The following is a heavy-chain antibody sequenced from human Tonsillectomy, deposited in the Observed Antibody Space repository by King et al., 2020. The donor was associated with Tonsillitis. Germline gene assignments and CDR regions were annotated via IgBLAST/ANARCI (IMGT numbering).Heavy chain of an antibody. D-gene: IGHD3-22*01. V-gene: IGHV3-23*04. Sequence: VQLVESGGGLVQPGGSLRLSCAASGFTFSSYAMNWVRQAPGKGLEWVSTISGSGGSTYYADSVKGRFTISRDNSKNTLYLQMNSLRVDDTAVYYCAKDGEVAMIAPIDWFDHWGQGTLVTVSS. CDR2: ISGSGGST. CDR1: GFTFSSYA. J-gene: IGHJ5*02. CDR3: AKDGEVAMIAPIDWFDH.